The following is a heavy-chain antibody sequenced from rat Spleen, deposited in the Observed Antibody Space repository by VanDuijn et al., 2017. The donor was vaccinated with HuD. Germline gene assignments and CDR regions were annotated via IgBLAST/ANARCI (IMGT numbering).Heavy chain of an antibody. CDR2: INPSGTST. D-gene: IGHD1-1*01. J-gene: IGHJ2*01. Sequence: EVQMVESGGGLVQPGRSLKLSCAASGFTFSSYGLHWIRQAPTRGLEWVASINPSGTSTYYRDSVKGRFTISRNNAKSTLYLQMDSLRSEDTATYYCATGGTTVLDYWGQGVMVTVSS. V-gene: IGHV5-19*01. CDR3: ATGGTTVLDY. CDR1: GFTFSSYG.